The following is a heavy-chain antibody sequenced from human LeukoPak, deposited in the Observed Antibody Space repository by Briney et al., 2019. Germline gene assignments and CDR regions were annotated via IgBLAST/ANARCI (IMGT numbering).Heavy chain of an antibody. V-gene: IGHV1-8*02. Sequence: ASVKVSCKASGGTFSSYAISWVRQAPGQGLEWMGWMNPNSGNTGYVQKFQGRVTMTRNTSISTAYMELSSLRSEDTAVYYCATDYYGSGSYQNDAIDIWGQGTMVTVSS. CDR3: ATDYYGSGSYQNDAIDI. J-gene: IGHJ3*02. D-gene: IGHD3-10*01. CDR1: GGTFSSYA. CDR2: MNPNSGNT.